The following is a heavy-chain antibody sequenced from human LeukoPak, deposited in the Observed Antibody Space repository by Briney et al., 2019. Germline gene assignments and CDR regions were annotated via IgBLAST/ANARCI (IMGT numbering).Heavy chain of an antibody. D-gene: IGHD3/OR15-3a*01. CDR2: IIPIFGTA. CDR1: GGTFSSYA. V-gene: IGHV1-69*13. CDR3: ARDLLSPGLVPYYFDY. Sequence: GASVKVSCKASGGTFSSYAISWVRQAPGQGLEWMGGIIPIFGTANYAQKFRGRVTITADESTSTAYMELSSLRSEDTAVYYCARDLLSPGLVPYYFDYWGQGTLVTVSS. J-gene: IGHJ4*02.